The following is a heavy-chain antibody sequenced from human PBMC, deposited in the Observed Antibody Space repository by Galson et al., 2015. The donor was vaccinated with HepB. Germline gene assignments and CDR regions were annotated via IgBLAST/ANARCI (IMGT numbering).Heavy chain of an antibody. CDR1: GYSFTSYW. CDR2: IYPGDSDT. V-gene: IGHV5-51*01. Sequence: QSGAEVKKPGESLKISCKGSGYSFTSYWIGWVRQMPGKGLEWMGIIYPGDSDTRYSPSFQGQVTISADKSISTAYLQWSSLKASDTAMYYCAREQLGYCSGGSCYSGYYYYGMDVWGQGTTVTVSS. CDR3: AREQLGYCSGGSCYSGYYYYGMDV. J-gene: IGHJ6*02. D-gene: IGHD2-15*01.